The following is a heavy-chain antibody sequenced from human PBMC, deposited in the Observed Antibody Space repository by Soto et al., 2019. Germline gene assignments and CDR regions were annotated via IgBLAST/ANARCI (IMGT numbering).Heavy chain of an antibody. V-gene: IGHV3-23*01. Sequence: EVQLLESGGGLVQPGGSLRLSCVASGFNFNFYAMSWVRRAPGKGLEWVSAISGSGSGTFYSDSVKGRFTISRDNPKNTLFLEMNSLRPEDAAVYYCAEDRIQDCTSTSCYRGGDSWGQGTLVTVSS. CDR3: AEDRIQDCTSTSCYRGGDS. CDR2: ISGSGSGT. D-gene: IGHD2-2*01. J-gene: IGHJ4*02. CDR1: GFNFNFYA.